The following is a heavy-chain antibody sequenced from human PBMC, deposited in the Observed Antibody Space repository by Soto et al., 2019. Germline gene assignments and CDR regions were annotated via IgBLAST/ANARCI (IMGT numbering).Heavy chain of an antibody. CDR1: GFTFSNAW. CDR3: TTVGSGITGTTPTGRGYYYGMDV. Sequence: GGSLRLSCAASGFTFSNAWMSWVRQAPGKGLEWVGRIKSKTDGGTADYAAPVKGRFTISRDDSKNTLYLQMNSLKTEDTAVYYCTTVGSGITGTTPTGRGYYYGMDVWGQGTTVTVSS. CDR2: IKSKTDGGTA. V-gene: IGHV3-15*01. D-gene: IGHD1-7*01. J-gene: IGHJ6*02.